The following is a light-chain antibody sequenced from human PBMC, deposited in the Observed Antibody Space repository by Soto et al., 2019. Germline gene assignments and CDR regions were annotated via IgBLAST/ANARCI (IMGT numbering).Light chain of an antibody. J-gene: IGLJ1*01. V-gene: IGLV2-23*01. CDR2: EGS. CDR3: CSYAGSSTFSGYV. CDR1: SSDVGSYNL. Sequence: QSLLTQPASVSGSPGQSITISCTGTSSDVGSYNLVSWYQQRPGKAPKLMIYEGSKRPSGVSNRFSGSKSGNTASLTISGLQAEDEADYYCCSYAGSSTFSGYVFGTGPKVTVL.